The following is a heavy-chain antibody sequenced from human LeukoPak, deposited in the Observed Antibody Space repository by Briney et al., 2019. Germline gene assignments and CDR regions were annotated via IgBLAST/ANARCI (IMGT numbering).Heavy chain of an antibody. D-gene: IGHD4-11*01. V-gene: IGHV3-48*01. J-gene: IGHJ4*02. CDR1: GFTISNYN. CDR3: ARVSTTDVRH. Sequence: PGGSLRLSCAASGFTISNYNMNWVRQAPGKGLEWVSYMSNGISSSTIYYAESVKGRFTISRDNAKNSLYLQMNSLRAEDTAVYYCARVSTTDVRHWGQGTLVTVSS. CDR2: MSNGISSSTI.